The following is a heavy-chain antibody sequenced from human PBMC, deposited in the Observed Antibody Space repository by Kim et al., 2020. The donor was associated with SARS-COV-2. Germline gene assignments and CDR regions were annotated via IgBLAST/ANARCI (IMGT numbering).Heavy chain of an antibody. CDR1: GGSISSGDYY. Sequence: SETLSLTCTVSGGSISSGDYYWSWIRQPPGKGLEWIGYIYYSGSTYYNPSLKSRVTISVDTSKNQFSLKLSSVTAADTAVYYCARGRSSLAVVPAAMEAREFDYWGQGTRVTVSS. V-gene: IGHV4-30-4*01. CDR2: IYYSGST. CDR3: ARGRSSLAVVPAAMEAREFDY. D-gene: IGHD2-2*01. J-gene: IGHJ4*02.